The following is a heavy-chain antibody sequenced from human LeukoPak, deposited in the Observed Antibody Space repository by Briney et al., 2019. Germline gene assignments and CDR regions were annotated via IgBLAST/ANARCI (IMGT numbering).Heavy chain of an antibody. CDR3: AKGRSGTYFGS. CDR2: IYYSGST. D-gene: IGHD1-26*01. V-gene: IGHV4-59*01. CDR1: GGSISSYF. Sequence: PSETLSLTCTVSGGSISSYFWSWIRQPPGKGLEWIGYIYYSGSTNYNPSLKSRVTISIDTSKKQFSLRLNSVTAADTAVYYCAKGRSGTYFGSWGQGTLVTVSS. J-gene: IGHJ4*02.